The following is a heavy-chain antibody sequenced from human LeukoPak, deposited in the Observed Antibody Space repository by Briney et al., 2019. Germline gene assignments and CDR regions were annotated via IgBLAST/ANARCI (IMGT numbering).Heavy chain of an antibody. CDR3: ARDHGGRAITIFGVVAEPYWYFDL. D-gene: IGHD3-3*01. V-gene: IGHV1-46*01. Sequence: ASVKVSCKASGYTFTTYYMHWVRHAPGQRLEWRGIVNPRGGSKSYAQKFLRRDTITRDTSSSTVDFEQSSLRSADTAVYYCARDHGGRAITIFGVVAEPYWYFDLWGRGTLVTVSS. J-gene: IGHJ2*01. CDR1: GYTFTTYY. CDR2: VNPRGGSK.